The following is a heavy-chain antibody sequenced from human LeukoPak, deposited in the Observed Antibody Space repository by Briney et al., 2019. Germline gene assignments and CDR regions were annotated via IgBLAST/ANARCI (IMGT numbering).Heavy chain of an antibody. Sequence: GGSLRLSCAASGFTFSSYWMHWVRQAPGKGLVWVSRINSDGSSTSYAGSVKGRFTISRDNAKNTLYLQMNSLRAEDTAVYYCARGRYGDYDSADYWGQGTLVTVSS. CDR2: INSDGSST. V-gene: IGHV3-74*01. J-gene: IGHJ4*02. D-gene: IGHD4-17*01. CDR1: GFTFSSYW. CDR3: ARGRYGDYDSADY.